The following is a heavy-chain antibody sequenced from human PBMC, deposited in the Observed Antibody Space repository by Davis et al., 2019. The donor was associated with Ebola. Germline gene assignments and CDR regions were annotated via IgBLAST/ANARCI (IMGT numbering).Heavy chain of an antibody. CDR3: AKSGLSFGVVKYHYGMDV. J-gene: IGHJ6*04. CDR2: IDDDGEDT. V-gene: IGHV3-53*01. CDR1: GFTVSSNY. D-gene: IGHD3-3*01. Sequence: PGGSLRLSCAASGFTVSSNYMSWVRQAPGKGLEWVSGIDDDGEDTNYADSVRGRFTISRDNSKNTLYLQMNSLRAEDTAVYYCAKSGLSFGVVKYHYGMDVWGKGTTVTVSS.